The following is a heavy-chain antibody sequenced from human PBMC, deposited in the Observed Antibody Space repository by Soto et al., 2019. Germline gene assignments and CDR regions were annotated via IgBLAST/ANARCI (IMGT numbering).Heavy chain of an antibody. CDR1: GYTFTTFW. CDR3: ARLRSTAMAYYFDY. CDR2: IYPGDSDT. V-gene: IGHV5-51*01. Sequence: GESLKISCTGFGYTFTTFWISWVRQMPGKGLEWMGIIYPGDSDTRYSPSFQGQVTISADKSISTAYLQWSSLKASDTAMYYCARLRSTAMAYYFDYWGQGTLVTVSS. D-gene: IGHD5-18*01. J-gene: IGHJ4*02.